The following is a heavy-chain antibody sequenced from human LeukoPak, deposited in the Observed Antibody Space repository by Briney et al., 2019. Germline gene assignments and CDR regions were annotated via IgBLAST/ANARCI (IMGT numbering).Heavy chain of an antibody. D-gene: IGHD5-24*01. CDR3: ATQRWLQSDFDY. CDR1: GYTFTSYG. V-gene: IGHV1-18*01. CDR2: ISAYNGNT. J-gene: IGHJ4*02. Sequence: ASVKVSCKASGYTFTSYGISWVRQAPGQGLEWMGWISAYNGNTNYAQKFQGRVTMTRDMSTSTVYMELSSLRSEDTAVYYCATQRWLQSDFDYWGQGTLVTVSS.